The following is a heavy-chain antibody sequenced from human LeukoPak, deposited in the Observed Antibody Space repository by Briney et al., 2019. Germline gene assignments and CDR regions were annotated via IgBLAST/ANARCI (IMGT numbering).Heavy chain of an antibody. V-gene: IGHV4-59*08. J-gene: IGHJ5*02. CDR2: IYYSGST. D-gene: IGHD6-13*01. CDR3: ARCDSSSWFDP. Sequence: SETLSLTCTVSGGSISSYYWSWIRQPPGKGLVWIGYIYYSGSTNYNPSLKSRVTISVDTSKNQFSLKLSSVTAADTAVYYCARCDSSSWFDPWGQGTLVTVSS. CDR1: GGSISSYY.